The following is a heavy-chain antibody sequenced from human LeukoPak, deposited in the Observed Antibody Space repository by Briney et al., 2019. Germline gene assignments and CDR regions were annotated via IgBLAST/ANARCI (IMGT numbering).Heavy chain of an antibody. V-gene: IGHV1-8*03. CDR3: ATGYYYGSGNDAFDI. D-gene: IGHD3-10*01. CDR1: GYTFTSHD. Sequence: GSVKVSCKASGYTFTSHDINWVRQATGQGLEWMGWMNPNSGNTGYAQKFQGRVTITRNTSISTAYMELSSLRSEDTAVYYCATGYYYGSGNDAFDIWGQGTMVTVSS. CDR2: MNPNSGNT. J-gene: IGHJ3*02.